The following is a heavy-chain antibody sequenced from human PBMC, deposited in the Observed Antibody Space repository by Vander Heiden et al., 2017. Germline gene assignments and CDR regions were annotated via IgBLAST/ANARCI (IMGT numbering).Heavy chain of an antibody. CDR1: GVSLSTSGMR. Sequence: QVTLKESGPALVKPTPTLTLTCTFSGVSLSTSGMRVSWIRQPPGKALEWLARINWDDDKFYSTSLKTRLTISKDTSKNHVVLTMTNMDPVDTATYYCARDDSKATYGMDVWGQGTTVTVSS. J-gene: IGHJ6*02. CDR2: INWDDDK. D-gene: IGHD3-22*01. V-gene: IGHV2-70*04. CDR3: ARDDSKATYGMDV.